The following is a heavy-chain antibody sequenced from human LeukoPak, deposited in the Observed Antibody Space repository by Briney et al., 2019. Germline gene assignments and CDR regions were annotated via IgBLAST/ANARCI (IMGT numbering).Heavy chain of an antibody. CDR1: GSIVSSNY. CDR2: LYSGGST. CDR3: ARGTRGSSVVRNWYYYYYMDV. J-gene: IGHJ6*03. Sequence: GGSLRLSCAASGSIVSSNYMSWVRQAPGKGLEWVSILYSGGSTYYADSVKGRFTISRDNSKNTLYLQMNSLRAEDTAVYYCARGTRGSSVVRNWYYYYYMDVWGKGTTVTVSS. V-gene: IGHV3-53*05. D-gene: IGHD1-20*01.